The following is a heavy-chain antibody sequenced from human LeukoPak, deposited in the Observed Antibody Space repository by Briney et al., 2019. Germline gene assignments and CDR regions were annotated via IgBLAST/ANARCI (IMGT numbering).Heavy chain of an antibody. J-gene: IGHJ4*02. D-gene: IGHD2-2*01. Sequence: GGSLRLSCAASGFTFSSYAMTWVRQAPGKGLEWVSAISATGGSTYYADSVKGRFTISRDNSKKTVYLQMNSLRAEDTAVYYCAKVVTRYGEFDYWGQGTLVTVPS. CDR1: GFTFSSYA. CDR3: AKVVTRYGEFDY. CDR2: ISATGGST. V-gene: IGHV3-23*01.